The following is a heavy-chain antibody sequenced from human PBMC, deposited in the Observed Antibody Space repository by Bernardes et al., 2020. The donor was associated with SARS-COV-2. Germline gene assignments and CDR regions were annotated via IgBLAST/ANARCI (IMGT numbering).Heavy chain of an antibody. J-gene: IGHJ4*02. Sequence: GGSLRLSCAASGFTFSSYGMHWVRQAPGKGLEWVAVIWYDGSNKYYADSVKGRFTISRDNSKNTLYLQMNSLRAEDTAVYYCARDFGLWFRELLYAFDYWGQGTLVTVSS. D-gene: IGHD3-10*01. CDR2: IWYDGSNK. CDR3: ARDFGLWFRELLYAFDY. CDR1: GFTFSSYG. V-gene: IGHV3-33*01.